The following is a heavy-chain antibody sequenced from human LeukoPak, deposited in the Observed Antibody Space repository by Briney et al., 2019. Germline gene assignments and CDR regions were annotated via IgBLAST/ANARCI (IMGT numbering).Heavy chain of an antibody. J-gene: IGHJ4*02. V-gene: IGHV1-69*04. CDR2: IIPILGIA. D-gene: IGHD6-19*01. CDR1: GGTFSSYA. Sequence: SVKVSCKASGGTFSSYAISWVRQAPGQGLEWMGRIIPILGIANYAQKFQGRVTITADKSTSTAYMELSSLRSEDTAVYYCARGLAVAGTPGGWGQGTLVTVSS. CDR3: ARGLAVAGTPGG.